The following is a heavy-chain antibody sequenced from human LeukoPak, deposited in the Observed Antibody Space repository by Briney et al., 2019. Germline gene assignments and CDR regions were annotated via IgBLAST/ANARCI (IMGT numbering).Heavy chain of an antibody. V-gene: IGHV1-18*01. D-gene: IGHD3-22*01. CDR3: ASPTEIYYDSSGYYSNWFDP. CDR1: GYSFSDYG. CDR2: ISAYNGHT. J-gene: IGHJ5*02. Sequence: ASVKVSCKASGYSFSDYGITWVRQAPGQGLEWMGWISAYNGHTNYAQKFQGRVTMTRDTSISTAYMELSRLRSDDTAVYYCASPTEIYYDSSGYYSNWFDPWGQGTLVTVSS.